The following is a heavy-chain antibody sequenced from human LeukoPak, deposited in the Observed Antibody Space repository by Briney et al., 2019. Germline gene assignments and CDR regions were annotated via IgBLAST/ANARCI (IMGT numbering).Heavy chain of an antibody. D-gene: IGHD1-26*01. Sequence: PSETLSLTCTVSGYSISSGYYWGWIRQPPGKGLEWIGSIYHSGSTYYNPSLKSRVTISVDTSKNQFSLKLSSVTAADTAVYYCARAGVGPHFDYWGQGTLVTVSS. J-gene: IGHJ4*02. CDR2: IYHSGST. CDR1: GYSISSGYY. CDR3: ARAGVGPHFDY. V-gene: IGHV4-38-2*02.